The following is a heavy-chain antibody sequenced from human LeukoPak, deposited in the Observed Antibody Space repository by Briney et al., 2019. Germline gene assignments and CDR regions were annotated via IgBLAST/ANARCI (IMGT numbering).Heavy chain of an antibody. J-gene: IGHJ4*02. D-gene: IGHD1-26*01. CDR3: ARGTGTYFQHYFDY. CDR2: ISSSGGVT. Sequence: GGSLRLSCAASGFTFSDYYMTWIRQAPGKGLEWVSYISSSGGVTHYGDSVKGRFTISRDNAKKSLYLQMNSLRAEDTAVYYCARGTGTYFQHYFDYWGQGTLVTVSS. V-gene: IGHV3-11*04. CDR1: GFTFSDYY.